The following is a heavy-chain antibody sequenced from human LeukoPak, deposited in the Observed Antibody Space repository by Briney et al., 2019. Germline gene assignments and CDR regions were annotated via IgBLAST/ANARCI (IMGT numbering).Heavy chain of an antibody. J-gene: IGHJ4*02. V-gene: IGHV3-53*01. CDR3: ARAGSGWYHDY. CDR1: GFTVSSNY. CDR2: IYSGGST. D-gene: IGHD6-19*01. Sequence: GGSLRLSCAASGFTVSSNYMSWVRQAPGEGLEWVSVIYSGGSTYYADSVKGRFTISRDNSKNTLYLQMNSLRAEDTAVYYCARAGSGWYHDYWGQGTLVTVSS.